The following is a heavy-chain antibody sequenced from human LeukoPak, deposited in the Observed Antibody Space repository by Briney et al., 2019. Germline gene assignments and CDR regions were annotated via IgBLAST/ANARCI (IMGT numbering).Heavy chain of an antibody. J-gene: IGHJ4*02. CDR2: IYNSGST. V-gene: IGHV4-59*01. CDR3: VRGGSVNPALIDY. Sequence: PSETLSLTCTVSGVSITTYYWSWLRQPPGKGLEWIGFIYNSGSTKYNPSLGSRGTISEDTAKNQFSLKLTSVTAADTAIYYCVRGGSVNPALIDYWGQGTLVTVSS. D-gene: IGHD1-14*01. CDR1: GVSITTYY.